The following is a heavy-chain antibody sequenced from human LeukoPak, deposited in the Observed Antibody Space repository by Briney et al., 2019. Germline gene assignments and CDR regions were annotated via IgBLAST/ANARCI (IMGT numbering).Heavy chain of an antibody. CDR3: ARDRRYYYDSSGYISMDV. J-gene: IGHJ6*03. CDR1: GYTFTGYY. D-gene: IGHD3-22*01. CDR2: INPNSGGT. V-gene: IGHV1-2*02. Sequence: ASVKVSCKASGYTFTGYYMHWVRQAPGQGLEWMGWINPNSGGTNYAQKFQGRVTMTRDTSISTAYMELRSLRSDDTAVYYCARDRRYYYDSSGYISMDVWGKGTTVTISS.